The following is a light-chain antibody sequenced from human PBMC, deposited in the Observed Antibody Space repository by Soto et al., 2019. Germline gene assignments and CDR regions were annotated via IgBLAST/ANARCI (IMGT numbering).Light chain of an antibody. CDR3: GTWDTSLSAGV. Sequence: QSVLTQPPSMSAAPGQTVNISCSGSRSNIGSNFVSWYRQFPGTAPNLLLYDNDKRSSGIPDRFSGSKSGTSATLAITGLQTGDEADYYCGTWDTSLSAGVFGGGTKLTVL. CDR2: DND. V-gene: IGLV1-51*01. J-gene: IGLJ3*02. CDR1: RSNIGSNF.